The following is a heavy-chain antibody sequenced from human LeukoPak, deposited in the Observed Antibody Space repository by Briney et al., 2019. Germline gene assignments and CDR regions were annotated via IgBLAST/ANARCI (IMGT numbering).Heavy chain of an antibody. D-gene: IGHD6-19*01. CDR2: ISGSGGST. J-gene: IGHJ4*02. CDR1: GFTFSSYA. CDR3: AKDPYSSGWSPLFDY. Sequence: PGGSLRLSCAASGFTFSSYAMSWVRQAPGKGLEWVSAISGSGGSTYYADSVKGRFTISRDNSKNTLYLQMNSLRAEDTAVYYCAKDPYSSGWSPLFDYWGQGTLVTVSS. V-gene: IGHV3-23*01.